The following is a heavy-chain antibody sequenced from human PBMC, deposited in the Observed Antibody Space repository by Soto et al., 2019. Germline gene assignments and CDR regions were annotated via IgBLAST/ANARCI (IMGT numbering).Heavy chain of an antibody. CDR2: IYPSDSDT. J-gene: IGHJ4*02. CDR3: GRGGVQTPILTY. D-gene: IGHD3-9*01. V-gene: IGHV5-51*01. CDR1: GYNFAGYW. Sequence: GESLKISCKGSGYNFAGYWIAWVRQMPGKGLELMGIIYPSDSDTRYRPSFQGQVTISADKSISSAYLQWSSLRASDTAMYYWGRGGVQTPILTYGGQGTPVPVSS.